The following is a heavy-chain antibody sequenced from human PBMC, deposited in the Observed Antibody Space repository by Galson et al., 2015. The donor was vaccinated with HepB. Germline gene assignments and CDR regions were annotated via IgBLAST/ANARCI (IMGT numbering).Heavy chain of an antibody. Sequence: SVKVSCKASGYTFTDYYMHWVRQAPGQGLEWMGRINPNSGGTNYAQKFQGRVSMTRGTSISTAYMELSGLRSDDTAFYYCTRGSPLLEWLLYFYFDYWGQGTLVTVSS. D-gene: IGHD3-3*01. CDR3: TRGSPLLEWLLYFYFDY. CDR1: GYTFTDYY. CDR2: INPNSGGT. V-gene: IGHV1-2*06. J-gene: IGHJ4*02.